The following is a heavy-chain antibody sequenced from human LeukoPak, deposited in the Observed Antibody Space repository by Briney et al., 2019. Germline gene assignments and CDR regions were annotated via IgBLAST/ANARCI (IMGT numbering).Heavy chain of an antibody. CDR2: ILHDGSNK. D-gene: IGHD3-10*01. CDR3: AKGRLWFGESYYFDY. J-gene: IGHJ4*02. CDR1: GFTFSNYP. Sequence: GRSLRLSCAASGFTFSNYPMHWVRQAPGKGLEWVAVILHDGSNKYYTDSVKGRFTISRDNSKNTLYLQMNSLRAEDTAVYYCAKGRLWFGESYYFDYWGQGTLVTVSS. V-gene: IGHV3-30-3*01.